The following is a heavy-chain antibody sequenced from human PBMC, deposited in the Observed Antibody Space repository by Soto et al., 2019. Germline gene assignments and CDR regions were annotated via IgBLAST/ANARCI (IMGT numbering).Heavy chain of an antibody. CDR3: ARDKITGLFDY. J-gene: IGHJ4*02. CDR1: GGSVSGGSYY. V-gene: IGHV4-61*01. Sequence: PSETLSLTCTVSGGSVSGGSYYWNWIRQPPGKGLEWIGYIYFSGSTYYNPSLKSRVTISVDTSKNQFSLKLTSVTAADTAVYYCARDKITGLFDYWGQGTLVTVSS. CDR2: IYFSGST. D-gene: IGHD2-8*02.